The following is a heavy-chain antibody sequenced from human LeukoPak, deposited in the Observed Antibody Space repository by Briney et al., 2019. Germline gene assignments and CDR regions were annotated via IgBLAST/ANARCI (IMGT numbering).Heavy chain of an antibody. Sequence: SETLSLTCTVSGGSISSGGYYWSWIRQPPGKGLEWIGYIYHSGSTYYNPSLKSRVTISVDTSKNQFSLKLSSVTAADTAVYYCAREAYYDILTGWGRAFDIWGQGTMVTVSS. V-gene: IGHV4-30-2*01. J-gene: IGHJ3*02. CDR1: GGSISSGGYY. CDR2: IYHSGST. CDR3: AREAYYDILTGWGRAFDI. D-gene: IGHD3-9*01.